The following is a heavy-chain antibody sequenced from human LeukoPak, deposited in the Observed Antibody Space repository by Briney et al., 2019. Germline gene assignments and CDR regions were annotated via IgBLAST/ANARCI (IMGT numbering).Heavy chain of an antibody. CDR3: ARGRGTGTKYDDY. Sequence: SHTLSLTCTVSGDSIISCRYHWSWTRQHPGKGLDWFGYIYYSWSAYYKPSLRSRVTILVDTSKNQFSLKLNSVTAADTAVYFAARGRGTGTKYDDYWGQGTLVTVSS. CDR2: IYYSWSA. J-gene: IGHJ4*02. V-gene: IGHV4-31*03. CDR1: GDSIISCRYH. D-gene: IGHD2-2*01.